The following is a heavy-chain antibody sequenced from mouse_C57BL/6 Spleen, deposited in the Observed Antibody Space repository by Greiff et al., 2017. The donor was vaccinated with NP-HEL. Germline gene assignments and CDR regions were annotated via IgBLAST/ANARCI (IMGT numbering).Heavy chain of an antibody. Sequence: VKLVESGEGLVKPGGSLKLSCAASGFTFSSYAMSWVRQTPEKRLEWVAYISSGGDYIYYADTVKGRFTISRDNARNTLYLQMSSLKSEDTAMYYCTRGGVDYGYAMDYWGQGTSVTVSS. CDR2: ISSGGDYI. J-gene: IGHJ4*01. CDR3: TRGGVDYGYAMDY. D-gene: IGHD2-4*01. V-gene: IGHV5S21*01. CDR1: GFTFSSYA.